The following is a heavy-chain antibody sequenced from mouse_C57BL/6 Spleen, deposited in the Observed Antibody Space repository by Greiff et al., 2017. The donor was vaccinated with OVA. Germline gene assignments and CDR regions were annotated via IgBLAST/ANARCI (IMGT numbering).Heavy chain of an antibody. J-gene: IGHJ2*01. CDR3: AKGANWDY. V-gene: IGHV1-50*01. CDR2: IDPSDSYT. Sequence: QVQLQQPGAELVKPGASVKLSCKASGYTFTSYWMPWVKQRPGQGLEWIGEIDPSDSYTNYNQKFKGKATLTVDTSSSTAYMQLSSLTSEDSAVYYCAKGANWDYWGQGTTLTVSS. D-gene: IGHD4-1*01. CDR1: GYTFTSYW.